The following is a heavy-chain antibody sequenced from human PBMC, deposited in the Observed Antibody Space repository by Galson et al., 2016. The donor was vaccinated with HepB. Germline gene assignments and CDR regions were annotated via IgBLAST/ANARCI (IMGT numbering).Heavy chain of an antibody. J-gene: IGHJ4*02. Sequence: SLRLSCAASGFTFEDFVIHWVRQAPGKGLEWVSLISWDGGSAFYADSLKGRFTISRDNTKNSLYLQMNRLTTEDTAFYYCAKASGSDYYFDFWGQGSLVTVSS. CDR2: ISWDGGSA. CDR3: AKASGSDYYFDF. D-gene: IGHD1-26*01. CDR1: GFTFEDFV. V-gene: IGHV3-43D*03.